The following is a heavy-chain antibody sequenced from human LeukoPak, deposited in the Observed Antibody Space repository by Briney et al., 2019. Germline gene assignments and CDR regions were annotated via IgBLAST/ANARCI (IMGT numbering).Heavy chain of an antibody. J-gene: IGHJ4*02. Sequence: ASVKVSCKASGYTFTGYYMHWVRQAPGQGLEWMGRINPNSGGTNYAQKFRGRVTMTRDTSISTAYMELSRLRSDDTAVYYCARDLFGSGWLHWGQGTLVTVSS. CDR2: INPNSGGT. V-gene: IGHV1-2*06. D-gene: IGHD6-19*01. CDR1: GYTFTGYY. CDR3: ARDLFGSGWLH.